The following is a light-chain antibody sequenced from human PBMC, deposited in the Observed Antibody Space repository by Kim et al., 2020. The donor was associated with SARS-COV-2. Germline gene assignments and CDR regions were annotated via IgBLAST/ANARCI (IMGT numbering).Light chain of an antibody. V-gene: IGKV1-6*01. Sequence: ASVGDRVTITCRASQDIRSDLGWYQQKPGKAPNVLIYGASTLHSGVPSRFSGSGSGTDFTLTISSLQPEDFATYYCLQDYIYPRAFGQGTKVDIK. CDR3: LQDYIYPRA. CDR1: QDIRSD. CDR2: GAS. J-gene: IGKJ1*01.